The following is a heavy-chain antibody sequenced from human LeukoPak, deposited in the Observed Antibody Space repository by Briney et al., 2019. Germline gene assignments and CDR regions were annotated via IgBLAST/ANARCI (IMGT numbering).Heavy chain of an antibody. V-gene: IGHV4-39*01. Sequence: SETLSLTCTVSGASFSSSTYYWGWIRQPPGKGLEWIGSIYYSGSTYYNPSLKSRVTMSVDTSKNQFSLKLSSVTAADTAVYYCARYAGGISATGTRPFDYWGQGTLVTVSS. D-gene: IGHD6-13*01. CDR1: GASFSSSTYY. J-gene: IGHJ4*02. CDR2: IYYSGST. CDR3: ARYAGGISATGTRPFDY.